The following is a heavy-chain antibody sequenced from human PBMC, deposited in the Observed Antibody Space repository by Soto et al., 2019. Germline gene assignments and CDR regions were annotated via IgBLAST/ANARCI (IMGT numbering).Heavy chain of an antibody. CDR3: ARDFSYLFDF. V-gene: IGHV3-7*01. D-gene: IGHD1-26*01. CDR2: IKEDGSDK. J-gene: IGHJ5*01. CDR1: GFTFSRHW. Sequence: EVQLVESGRGLVQPGGSLRLSCAASGFTFSRHWMSWVRQAPGKGLQWVANIKEDGSDKYYVDSVKGRFTISRDNAKNSLYLQMNSLRPEDTDVYYCARDFSYLFDFWGQGTLVTVPS.